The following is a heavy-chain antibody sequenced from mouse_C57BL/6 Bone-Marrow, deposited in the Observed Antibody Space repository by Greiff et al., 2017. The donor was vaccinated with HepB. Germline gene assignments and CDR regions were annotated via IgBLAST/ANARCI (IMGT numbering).Heavy chain of an antibody. CDR3: ARSITTVVAPFDY. CDR1: GYTFTSYW. CDR2: IHPNSGST. V-gene: IGHV1-64*01. J-gene: IGHJ2*01. D-gene: IGHD1-1*01. Sequence: QVQLQQPGAELVKPGASVKLSCKASGYTFTSYWMHWVKQRPGQGLEWIGMIHPNSGSTNYNEKFKSKATLTVVKSSSTAYMQLSSLTSEDSAVYYCARSITTVVAPFDYWGQGTTLTVSS.